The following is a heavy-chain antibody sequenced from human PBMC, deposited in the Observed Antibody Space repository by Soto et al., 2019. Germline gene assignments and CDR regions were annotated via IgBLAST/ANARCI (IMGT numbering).Heavy chain of an antibody. CDR3: ARAFGGYYYVDWFDP. Sequence: LSLTCAVSGGSISSGGYSWSWIRQPPGKGLEWIGYIYHSGSTYYNPSLKSRVTISVDRSKNQFSLKLSSVTAADTAVYYCARAFGGYYYVDWFDPWGQGTLVTVPS. CDR2: IYHSGST. V-gene: IGHV4-30-2*01. CDR1: GGSISSGGYS. J-gene: IGHJ5*02. D-gene: IGHD3-22*01.